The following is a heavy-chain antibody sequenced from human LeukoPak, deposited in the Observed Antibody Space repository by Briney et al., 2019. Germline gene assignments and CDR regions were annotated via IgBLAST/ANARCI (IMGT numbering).Heavy chain of an antibody. CDR3: ARDQQLDY. D-gene: IGHD6-13*01. CDR1: GFTFSSYG. V-gene: IGHV3-23*01. CDR2: ISGSGGST. J-gene: IGHJ4*02. Sequence: GGTLRLSCAASGFTFSSYGMNWVRQAPGKGLEWVSAISGSGGSTYYADSVKGRFTISRDNAKNSLYLQMNSLRAEDTAVYYCARDQQLDYWGQGTLVTVSS.